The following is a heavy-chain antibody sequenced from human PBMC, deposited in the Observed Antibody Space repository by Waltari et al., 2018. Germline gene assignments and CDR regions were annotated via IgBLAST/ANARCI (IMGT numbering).Heavy chain of an antibody. J-gene: IGHJ1*01. D-gene: IGHD1-26*01. CDR3: ARDPRGNSGSYYSYFRN. CDR1: GYTFTDYY. CDR2: INPVGGST. V-gene: IGHV1-46*01. Sequence: QVQLVQSGAEVKKPGASVTLSCKASGYTFTDYYIYWVRQAPGQGLAWMALINPVGGSTSYAQRFQGRVTMTRETSTSTVYMGLSSLIPEDTAIYSCARDPRGNSGSYYSYFRNWGQGTLVTVSS.